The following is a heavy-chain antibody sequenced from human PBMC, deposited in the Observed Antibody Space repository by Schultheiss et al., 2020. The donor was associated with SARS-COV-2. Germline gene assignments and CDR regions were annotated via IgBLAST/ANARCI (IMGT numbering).Heavy chain of an antibody. Sequence: GGSLRLSCAASGFTFSSYWMHWVRQAPGKGLVWVSRINSDGSSTSYADSVKGRFTISRDNAKNTLYLQMNSLRAEDTAVYYCARVGAYCSGGSCYDYWGQGTLVTVSS. J-gene: IGHJ4*02. D-gene: IGHD2-15*01. CDR2: INSDGSST. CDR3: ARVGAYCSGGSCYDY. V-gene: IGHV3-74*01. CDR1: GFTFSSYW.